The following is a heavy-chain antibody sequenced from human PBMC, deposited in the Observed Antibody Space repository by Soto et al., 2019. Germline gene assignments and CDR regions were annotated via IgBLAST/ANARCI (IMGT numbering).Heavy chain of an antibody. V-gene: IGHV1-69*13. J-gene: IGHJ5*02. Sequence: VASVKVSCKASGGTFTTYTITWVRQAPGQGLEWMGGIIPVFVTPNYAQKFQGRLTITADASTSTVYMELSSLRSEDTAMYYCARDFTSGRYASWGQGTLVTVCS. CDR3: ARDFTSGRYAS. CDR1: GGTFTTYT. D-gene: IGHD1-26*01. CDR2: IIPVFVTP.